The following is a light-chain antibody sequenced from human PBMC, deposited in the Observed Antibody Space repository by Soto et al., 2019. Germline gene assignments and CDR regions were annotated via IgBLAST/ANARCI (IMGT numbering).Light chain of an antibody. CDR3: QQSYTAPLT. V-gene: IGKV1-5*01. Sequence: DIQMTQSPSTLSASVGDRVTITCRASQRMSGFLAWYQQKPGKAPQLLISDASSLESGVPSRFSGGGSGTAFTLTISSLQPEDFATYYCQQSYTAPLTFGGGTKVDIK. CDR1: QRMSGF. CDR2: DAS. J-gene: IGKJ4*01.